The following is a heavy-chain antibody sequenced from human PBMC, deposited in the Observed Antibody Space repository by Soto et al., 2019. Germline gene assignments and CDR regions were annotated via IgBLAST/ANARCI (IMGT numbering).Heavy chain of an antibody. V-gene: IGHV3-30*18. J-gene: IGHJ4*02. D-gene: IGHD4-17*01. CDR1: GFIFSSYG. Sequence: QVQLVESGGGVVQPGRSLRLSCAASGFIFSSYGIHWVRQAPGKGLEWVADISYDGDNKYYADSVKGRFTISRDNSKNTLFLQMNSLRGDDTAVYYCAKDHYGATVLPGAFDYWGQGTLVTVSS. CDR2: ISYDGDNK. CDR3: AKDHYGATVLPGAFDY.